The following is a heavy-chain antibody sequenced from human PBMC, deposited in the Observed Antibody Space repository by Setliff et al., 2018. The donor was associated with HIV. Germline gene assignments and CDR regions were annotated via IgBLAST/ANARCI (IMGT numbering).Heavy chain of an antibody. CDR2: IHSGGST. CDR3: ATLGHSGGNFLAY. V-gene: IGHV4-4*09. CDR1: GGSVNDFY. J-gene: IGHJ4*02. Sequence: PSETLSLTCTVSGGSVNDFYCNWIRQPPGKGPEWIGYIHSGGSTIYNPSLKSRITISLDTSKEQFSLELSSATAADTAVYYCATLGHSGGNFLAYWGQGSLVTVSS. D-gene: IGHD2-21*02.